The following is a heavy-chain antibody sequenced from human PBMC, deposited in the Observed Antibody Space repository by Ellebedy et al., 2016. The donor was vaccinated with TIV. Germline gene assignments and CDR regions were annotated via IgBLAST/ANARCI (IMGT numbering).Heavy chain of an antibody. Sequence: AASVKVSCKPSAGSSSNHPISWVRQAPGQGLEWMGGLLPIFNTAKYSQKFQGRVTITADASTRIAYMELTSLNSEDTAVYYCAMGVTMMNNGFDPWGHGTLVTVSS. D-gene: IGHD3-22*01. CDR2: LLPIFNTA. J-gene: IGHJ5*02. CDR3: AMGVTMMNNGFDP. CDR1: AGSSSNHP. V-gene: IGHV1-69*13.